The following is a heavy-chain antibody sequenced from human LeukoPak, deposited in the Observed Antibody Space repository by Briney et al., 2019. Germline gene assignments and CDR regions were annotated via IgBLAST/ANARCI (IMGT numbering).Heavy chain of an antibody. V-gene: IGHV3-74*01. CDR1: GFTFSSYW. CDR2: INSDGSGT. CDR3: ARTNSGSYWGHVDY. Sequence: GGSLRLSCAASGFTFSSYWMHWVRQAPGKGLVWVSRINSDGSGTSYADSVKGRFTISRDNSKNTLYLQMNSLRAEDTAVYYCARTNSGSYWGHVDYWGQGTLVTVSS. J-gene: IGHJ4*02. D-gene: IGHD1-26*01.